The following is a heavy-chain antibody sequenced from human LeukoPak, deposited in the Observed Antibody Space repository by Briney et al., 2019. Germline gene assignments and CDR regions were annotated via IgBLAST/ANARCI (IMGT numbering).Heavy chain of an antibody. CDR2: IYPGDSDT. J-gene: IGHJ4*02. D-gene: IGHD3-10*01. CDR1: GYIFTHNS. Sequence: GESLKISCKGSGYIFTHNSIGWVRQMPGKGLEWMGIIYPGDSDTRYSPSFEGQVTISVDKSISTAYLQWSSLKASDTAMYYCARQTRDGSGSRGYSFDLWGQGTLVTGPS. CDR3: ARQTRDGSGSRGYSFDL. V-gene: IGHV5-51*01.